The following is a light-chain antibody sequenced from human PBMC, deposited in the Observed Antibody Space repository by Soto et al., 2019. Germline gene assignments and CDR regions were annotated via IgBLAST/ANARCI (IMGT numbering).Light chain of an antibody. V-gene: IGLV2-14*01. CDR3: SSETSSKTLL. J-gene: IGLJ2*01. CDR1: SSDVGSYNT. Sequence: QSVLTQPVSVSGSPGQSITISCTGTSSDVGSYNTVSWYQQHPGKVPKLMIYEVSNRPLGVSTRFSASKSGNTASLTISGLQAEDEADYYCSSETSSKTLLFGGGTKVTVL. CDR2: EVS.